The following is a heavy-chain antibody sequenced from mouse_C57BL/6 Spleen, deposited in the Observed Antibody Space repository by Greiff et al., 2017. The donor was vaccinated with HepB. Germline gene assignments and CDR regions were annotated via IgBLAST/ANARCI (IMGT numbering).Heavy chain of an antibody. D-gene: IGHD2-1*01. CDR3: ALYGNYVFDY. J-gene: IGHJ2*01. Sequence: QVQLQQPGAELVRPGSSVKLSCKASGYTFTSYWMHWVKQRPIQGLEWIGNIDPSDSETHYNQKFKDKATLTVDKSSSTAYLQLSSLTSEDSAVYYCALYGNYVFDYWGQGTTLTVSS. CDR2: IDPSDSET. V-gene: IGHV1-52*01. CDR1: GYTFTSYW.